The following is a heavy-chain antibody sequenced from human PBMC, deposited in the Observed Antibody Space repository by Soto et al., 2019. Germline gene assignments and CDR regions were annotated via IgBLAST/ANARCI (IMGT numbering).Heavy chain of an antibody. CDR1: GGSLSDYS. D-gene: IGHD2-21*01. V-gene: IGHV4-34*01. CDR2: VDTSGIT. J-gene: IGHJ6*02. Sequence: SETLSLTCAVYGGSLSDYSWTWIRQAPRRGLEWIGEVDTSGITNYNPSLESRVTFSIDASNSQFSLRLSSVTAADTAVYYCARLNGYCVGTSCHGYYGMDVWGQGTTVTVSS. CDR3: ARLNGYCVGTSCHGYYGMDV.